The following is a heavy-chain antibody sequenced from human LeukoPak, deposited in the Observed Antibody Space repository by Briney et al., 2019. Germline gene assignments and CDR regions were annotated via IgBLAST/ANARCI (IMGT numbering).Heavy chain of an antibody. V-gene: IGHV3-23*01. CDR1: GFTFSSYA. CDR2: ISGSGGST. Sequence: PGASLRPSCAASGFTFSSYAMSWVRQAPGKGLEWVSAISGSGGSTYYADSVKGRFTISRDDSKNTLYLQMNSLRAEDTAVYYCAKATEWLVPNGFDPWGQGTLVTVSS. D-gene: IGHD6-19*01. J-gene: IGHJ5*02. CDR3: AKATEWLVPNGFDP.